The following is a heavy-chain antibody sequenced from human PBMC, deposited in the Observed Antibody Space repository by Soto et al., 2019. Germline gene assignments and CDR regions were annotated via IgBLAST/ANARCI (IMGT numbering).Heavy chain of an antibody. CDR3: ARRGNTIVGVKDAFDI. CDR2: IYYSGST. J-gene: IGHJ3*02. CDR1: GGSISSSSYY. V-gene: IGHV4-39*01. D-gene: IGHD1-26*01. Sequence: KSSETLSLTCTVSGGSISSSSYYWGWIRQPPGKGLEWIGSIYYSGSTYYNPSLKSRVTISVDTSKNQFSLKLSSVTAADTAVYYCARRGNTIVGVKDAFDIWGQGTMVTVSS.